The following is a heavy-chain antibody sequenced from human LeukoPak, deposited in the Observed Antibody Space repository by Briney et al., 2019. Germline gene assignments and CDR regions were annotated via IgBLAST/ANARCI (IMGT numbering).Heavy chain of an antibody. CDR3: ARGRYYYYGSGSYYSP. J-gene: IGHJ5*02. CDR2: INDSGST. Sequence: PSETLSLTCAVYGGSFSGYYCSWIRQPPGKGLEWIGEINDSGSTNYSPSLKSRVIMSVDTSKNQFSLKLSSVTAADTAVYYCARGRYYYYGSGSYYSPWGQGTLVTVSS. D-gene: IGHD3-10*01. CDR1: GGSFSGYY. V-gene: IGHV4-34*01.